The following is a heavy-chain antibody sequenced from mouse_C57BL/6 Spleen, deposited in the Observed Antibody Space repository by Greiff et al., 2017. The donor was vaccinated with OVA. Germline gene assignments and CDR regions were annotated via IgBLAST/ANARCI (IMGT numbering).Heavy chain of an antibody. D-gene: IGHD3-3*01. J-gene: IGHJ3*01. CDR2: ISDGGSYT. CDR1: GFTFSSYA. Sequence: DVKLQESGGGLVKPGGSLKLSCAASGFTFSSYAMSWVRQTPEKRLEWVATISDGGSYTYYPDNVKGRFTISRDNAKNNLYLQMSHLKSEDTAMYYCERVRDGGWFAYWGQGTLVTVSA. V-gene: IGHV5-4*03. CDR3: ERVRDGGWFAY.